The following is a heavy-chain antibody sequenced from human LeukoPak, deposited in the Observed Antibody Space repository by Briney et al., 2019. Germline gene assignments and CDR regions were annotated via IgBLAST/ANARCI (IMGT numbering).Heavy chain of an antibody. CDR1: GGSFSGYY. J-gene: IGHJ4*02. Sequence: PSETLSLTCAVYGGSFSGYYWSWIRQPPGKGLEWIGEINHSGSTNYNPSLKSRVTISVDTSKNQFSLKLSSVTGADTAVYYCARGRRVAARPFDYWGQGTLVTVSS. CDR3: ARGRRVAARPFDY. CDR2: INHSGST. D-gene: IGHD6-6*01. V-gene: IGHV4-34*01.